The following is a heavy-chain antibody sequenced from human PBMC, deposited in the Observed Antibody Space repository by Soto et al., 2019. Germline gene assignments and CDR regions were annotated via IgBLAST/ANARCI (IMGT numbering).Heavy chain of an antibody. CDR2: ISTRSTYT. J-gene: IGHJ4*02. Sequence: GGSMSLSSSAAGVICSDYYRSWVRQTPGKGLEWVSYISTRSTYTNYADSVKGRFTISRDNSKSTLDLQMNSLRAEDTAIYYCVSWVSAHFDFWGPGTLVTVSS. V-gene: IGHV3-11*03. CDR3: VSWVSAHFDF. D-gene: IGHD2-8*01. CDR1: GVICSDYY.